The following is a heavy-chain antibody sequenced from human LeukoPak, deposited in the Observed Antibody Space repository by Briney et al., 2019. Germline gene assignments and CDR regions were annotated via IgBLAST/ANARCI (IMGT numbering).Heavy chain of an antibody. J-gene: IGHJ4*02. CDR2: ISANGGRT. Sequence: EGSLRLSCAASRFTFSSYAMSWVRQAPGKGLEWVAAISANGGRTYYTESVKGHFTISRDNSKNTLYLQMNSLRADDTAVYYCAKGPERRGFCSGSACYSDCWGQGTLVTVSP. CDR3: AKGPERRGFCSGSACYSDC. CDR1: RFTFSSYA. D-gene: IGHD2-8*02. V-gene: IGHV3-23*01.